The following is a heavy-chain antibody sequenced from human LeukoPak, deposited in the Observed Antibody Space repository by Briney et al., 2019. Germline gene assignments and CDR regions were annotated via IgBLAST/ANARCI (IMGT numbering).Heavy chain of an antibody. J-gene: IGHJ6*02. Sequence: HPGGSLRLSCAASGFTFSTYSMNWVRQAPGKGLEWVADIWYDGSNKYYADSVKGRFTISRDNSKNTLYLQMNSLRAEDTAVYYCAREWVAARVTRYYYYGMDVWGQGTTVTVSS. CDR2: IWYDGSNK. V-gene: IGHV3-33*08. CDR1: GFTFSTYS. CDR3: AREWVAARVTRYYYYGMDV. D-gene: IGHD2-15*01.